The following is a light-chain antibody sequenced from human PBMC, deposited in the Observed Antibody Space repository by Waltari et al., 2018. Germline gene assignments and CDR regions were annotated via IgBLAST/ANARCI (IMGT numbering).Light chain of an antibody. J-gene: IGLJ2*01. Sequence: SYDLTQPPSVSVSPGQTTTITCSGAKLGDKSVWWYQQKPGQSRMLLIHQDTRRPSGNPKRFSGSNSGNTATLTSSGTQAMDEADYYCQAWDSTTLVVFGGGTKLTVL. CDR1: KLGDKS. CDR2: QDT. V-gene: IGLV3-1*01. CDR3: QAWDSTTLVV.